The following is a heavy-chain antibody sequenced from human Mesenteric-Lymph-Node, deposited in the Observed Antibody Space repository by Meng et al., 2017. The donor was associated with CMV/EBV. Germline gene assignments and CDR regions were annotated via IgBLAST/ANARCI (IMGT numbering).Heavy chain of an antibody. Sequence: ESLKISCSASGFTFKESNMHWVRQAPGNGLECVSFSTWDGTNTNYVDSVKGRFTISRDNNKNSLYLQMNSLKIEDTALYYYAKGGNDFWGWGQGTLVTVSS. CDR3: AKGGNDFWG. CDR1: GFTFKESN. J-gene: IGHJ4*02. V-gene: IGHV3-43*01. D-gene: IGHD3-3*01. CDR2: STWDGTNT.